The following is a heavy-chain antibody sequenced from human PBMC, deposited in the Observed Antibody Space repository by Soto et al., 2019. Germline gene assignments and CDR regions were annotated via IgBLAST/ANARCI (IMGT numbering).Heavy chain of an antibody. CDR3: ARDLTLGYRSGGDGFDV. CDR1: GSIFKTDA. V-gene: IGHV1-69*06. D-gene: IGHD5-18*01. CDR2: ITPLYGTA. J-gene: IGHJ3*01. Sequence: QVHLEQSGAEVKKPGSSVKVSCKASGSIFKTDAVAWVRQAPGQGLEWVGGITPLYGTANYAQKFQGRVKITADKSTGAAYMEVSSLRPEDTAVYFCARDLTLGYRSGGDGFDVWGQGTMVTVSS.